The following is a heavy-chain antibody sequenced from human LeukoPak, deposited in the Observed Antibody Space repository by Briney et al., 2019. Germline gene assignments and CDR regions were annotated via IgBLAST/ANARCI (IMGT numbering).Heavy chain of an antibody. D-gene: IGHD3-22*01. Sequence: ASVKVSCKASGYTFTSYGIRWVRQAPGQGLEWMGWISAYNGNTNYAQKLQGRVTMTTDTSTSTAYMELRSLRSDDTAVYYCARGPRYYYDSSGPNFDPWGQGTLVTVSS. CDR2: ISAYNGNT. J-gene: IGHJ5*02. CDR1: GYTFTSYG. V-gene: IGHV1-18*01. CDR3: ARGPRYYYDSSGPNFDP.